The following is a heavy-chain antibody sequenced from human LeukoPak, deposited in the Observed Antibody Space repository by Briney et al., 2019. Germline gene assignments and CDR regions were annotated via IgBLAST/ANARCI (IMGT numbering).Heavy chain of an antibody. Sequence: SGTLSLTCAVSGGSISSSNWWSWVRPPPGKGLEWIGEIYHSGSTYYTPSLKSRVTISVDKSKNHFSLKLISVTAADTAVYYCATSFEYSSSFRPPAFWGQGTLVTVSS. V-gene: IGHV4-4*02. CDR2: IYHSGST. J-gene: IGHJ4*02. CDR3: ATSFEYSSSFRPPAF. D-gene: IGHD6-6*01. CDR1: GGSISSSNW.